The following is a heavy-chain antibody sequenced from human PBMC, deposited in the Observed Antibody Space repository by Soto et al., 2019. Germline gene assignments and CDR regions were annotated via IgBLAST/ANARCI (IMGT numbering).Heavy chain of an antibody. D-gene: IGHD4-17*01. CDR3: ARANYGDYHDY. J-gene: IGHJ4*02. Sequence: GGSLRLSCAASGVTFSSYAMTWVRQAPGKGLEWVSSITGSGGSPYYADSVKGRFTISRDNSKNTFYLQLTSLRAEDTAVYYCARANYGDYHDYWGQGTLVTVSS. CDR1: GVTFSSYA. V-gene: IGHV3-23*01. CDR2: ITGSGGSP.